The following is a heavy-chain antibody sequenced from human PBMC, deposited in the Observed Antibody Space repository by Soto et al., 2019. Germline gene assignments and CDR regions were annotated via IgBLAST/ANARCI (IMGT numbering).Heavy chain of an antibody. Sequence: ASVKVSCKASGGTFSSYAISWVRQAPGQGLEWMGGIIPIFGTANYAQKFQGRVTITADESTSTAYMELSSLRSEDTAVYYCAREGYCTNGVCYNYFDYWGQGTLVTVSS. CDR2: IIPIFGTA. D-gene: IGHD2-8*01. J-gene: IGHJ4*02. V-gene: IGHV1-69*13. CDR1: GGTFSSYA. CDR3: AREGYCTNGVCYNYFDY.